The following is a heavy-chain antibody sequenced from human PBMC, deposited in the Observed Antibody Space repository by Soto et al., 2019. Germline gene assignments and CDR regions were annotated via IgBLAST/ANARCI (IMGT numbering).Heavy chain of an antibody. CDR2: IKPDASEK. Sequence: GGSQRLSCTASGFNFRSYGRSWVRQAPGKGLEWVANIKPDASEKYYVDSVKGRFTISRDNAKNSLYLQMSSLRAEDTAVYYCARGSGYDFSRFDPWGQGTLVTVSS. J-gene: IGHJ5*02. D-gene: IGHD5-12*01. CDR1: GFNFRSYG. CDR3: ARGSGYDFSRFDP. V-gene: IGHV3-7*01.